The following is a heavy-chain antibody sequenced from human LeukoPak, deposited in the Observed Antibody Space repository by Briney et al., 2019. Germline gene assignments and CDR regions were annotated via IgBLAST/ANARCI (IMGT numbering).Heavy chain of an antibody. CDR1: GGSISSYY. J-gene: IGHJ4*02. CDR2: IYYSGST. CDR3: ARELRVATTFDY. Sequence: KPSETLSLTCTVSGGSISSYYWSWIRQPPGKGLEWIGYIYYSGSTNYNPSLKSRVTISVDTSKNQFSLKLRSVTAADTAVYYCARELRVATTFDYWGQGTLVTVSS. V-gene: IGHV4-59*12. D-gene: IGHD5-12*01.